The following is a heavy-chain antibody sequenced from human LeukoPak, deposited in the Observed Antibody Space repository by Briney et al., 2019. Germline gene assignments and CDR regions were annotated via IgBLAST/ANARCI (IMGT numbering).Heavy chain of an antibody. CDR2: IYTSGST. J-gene: IGHJ4*02. Sequence: SQTLSLXCTVSGGFISSGSYYWSWTRQPAGKGLEWIGRIYTSGSTNYNPSLKSRVTISVDTSKNQFSLKLSSVTAADTAVYYCASEGIAVAGSDYWGQGTLVTVSS. CDR3: ASEGIAVAGSDY. V-gene: IGHV4-61*02. D-gene: IGHD6-19*01. CDR1: GGFISSGSYY.